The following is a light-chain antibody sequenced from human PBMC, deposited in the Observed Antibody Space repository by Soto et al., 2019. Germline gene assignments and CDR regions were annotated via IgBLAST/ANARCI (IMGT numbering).Light chain of an antibody. V-gene: IGKV3-20*01. CDR3: KQYGSSPPPT. CDR1: QSVSSSY. CDR2: GAS. J-gene: IGKJ4*01. Sequence: EIVLTQSPGTLSLSPGERATLSCRASQSVSSSYLAWYQQKPGQAPRLLIYGASSRATGIPDRFSGSGSGTDFTLTISRLEPEDFAVYYCKQYGSSPPPTFGGGTKVEIK.